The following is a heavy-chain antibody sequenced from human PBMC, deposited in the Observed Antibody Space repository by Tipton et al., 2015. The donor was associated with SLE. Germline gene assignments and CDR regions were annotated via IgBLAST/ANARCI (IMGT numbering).Heavy chain of an antibody. CDR3: ARQLWFGEFHFDN. J-gene: IGHJ4*02. CDR1: GGSISDDNYY. V-gene: IGHV4-39*01. Sequence: GLVKPSETLSLTCTVSGGSISDDNYYWGWIRQPPGKGLEWIGSIYYSGSTYYHPSLKSRVTMSVDTSKNQFSLKLSSVTAADTATYYCARQLWFGEFHFDNWGQGTLVTVSS. CDR2: IYYSGST. D-gene: IGHD3-10*01.